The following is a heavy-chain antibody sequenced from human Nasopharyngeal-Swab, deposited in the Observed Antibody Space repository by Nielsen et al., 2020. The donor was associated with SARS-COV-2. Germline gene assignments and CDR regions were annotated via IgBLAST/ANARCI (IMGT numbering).Heavy chain of an antibody. CDR1: GFTFSSYG. Sequence: GESLKISCAASGFTFSSYGMHWVRQAPGKGLEWVAVISYDGSNKYYADSVKGRFTISRNNSKNTLYLQMNSLRAEDTAVYYCAKAWLPTYWGQGTLVTSPQ. CDR2: ISYDGSNK. CDR3: AKAWLPTY. J-gene: IGHJ4*02. D-gene: IGHD5-24*01. V-gene: IGHV3-30*18.